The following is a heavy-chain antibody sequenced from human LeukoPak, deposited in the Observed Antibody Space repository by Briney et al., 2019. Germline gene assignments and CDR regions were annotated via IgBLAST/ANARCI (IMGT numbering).Heavy chain of an antibody. CDR3: ARRGYSGYEAYFDY. D-gene: IGHD5-12*01. J-gene: IGHJ4*02. CDR2: VYYGGST. V-gene: IGHV4-4*02. CDR1: GASISSSAR. Sequence: PSGTLSLTCAVSGASISSSARWSWVRPFPGKGLEWIGEVYYGGSTNYNPSLKSRVTISLDNSNNHFSLRLSSVTAADTARYYCARRGYSGYEAYFDYWGQGTLVTVSS.